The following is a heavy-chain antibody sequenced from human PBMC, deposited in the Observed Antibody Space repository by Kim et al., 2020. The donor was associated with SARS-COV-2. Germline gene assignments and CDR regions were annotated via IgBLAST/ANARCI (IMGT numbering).Heavy chain of an antibody. D-gene: IGHD3-22*01. V-gene: IGHV4-31*02. CDR2: ST. J-gene: IGHJ4*02. Sequence: STYYNPSLKSRVTISVDTSKNQFSLKLSSVTAADTAVYYCARVSTYYYNYWGQGILVTVSS. CDR3: ARVSTYYYNY.